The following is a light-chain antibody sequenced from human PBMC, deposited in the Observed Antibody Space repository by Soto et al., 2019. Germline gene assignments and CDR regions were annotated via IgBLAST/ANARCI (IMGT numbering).Light chain of an antibody. CDR2: SAS. V-gene: IGKV3-15*01. J-gene: IGKJ2*01. CDR1: QSISSD. CDR3: HQYNTRSYT. Sequence: EIVMTQSPATLSVSPGERATLSCRASQSISSDLAWYRQKPGQPPRLLIHSASARAASIPARFSGTGSGTEFTRTISSLQSEDFAFDYGHQYNTRSYTFGQGTKLEIK.